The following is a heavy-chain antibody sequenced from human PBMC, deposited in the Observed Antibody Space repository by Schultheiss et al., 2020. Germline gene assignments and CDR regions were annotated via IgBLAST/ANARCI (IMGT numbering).Heavy chain of an antibody. V-gene: IGHV4-38-2*02. Sequence: SQTLSLTCTVSGYSISSGYYWGWIRQPPGKGLEWIGYIYHSGSTYYNPSLKSRVTISVDRSKNQFSLKLSSVTAADTAVYYCAREIGYCSGGSCYENWFDPWGQGTLVTVSS. CDR1: GYSISSGYY. D-gene: IGHD2-15*01. CDR2: IYHSGST. CDR3: AREIGYCSGGSCYENWFDP. J-gene: IGHJ5*02.